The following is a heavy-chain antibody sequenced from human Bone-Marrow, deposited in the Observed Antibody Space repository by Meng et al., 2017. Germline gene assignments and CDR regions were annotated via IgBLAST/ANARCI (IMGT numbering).Heavy chain of an antibody. CDR3: ARVGAAGIGRGRGEDY. V-gene: IGHV3-30*01. Sequence: GHMVASGGGLLQPGSSLRLSCAASGFTFSSYAMHWVRQAPGKGLEWVAVISYDGSNKYYADSVKGRFTISRDNSKNTLYLQMNSLRAEDTAVYYCARVGAAGIGRGRGEDYWGQGTLVTVSS. CDR2: ISYDGSNK. CDR1: GFTFSSYA. J-gene: IGHJ4*02. D-gene: IGHD6-13*01.